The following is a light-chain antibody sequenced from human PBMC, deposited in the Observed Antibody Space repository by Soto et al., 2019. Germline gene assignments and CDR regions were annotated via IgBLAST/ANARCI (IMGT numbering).Light chain of an antibody. V-gene: IGKV3-20*01. CDR1: QSVSSSY. CDR2: SAS. J-gene: IGKJ1*01. CDR3: QQYGSSRWT. Sequence: EIVLAQSPGTLSLSPGERATLSCRASQSVSSSYLAWYQQKPGQAPRFLIYSASSRATGIPDRFSGSGSGTDFTLTISRLEPEDFAVYYCQQYGSSRWTFGQGTKV.